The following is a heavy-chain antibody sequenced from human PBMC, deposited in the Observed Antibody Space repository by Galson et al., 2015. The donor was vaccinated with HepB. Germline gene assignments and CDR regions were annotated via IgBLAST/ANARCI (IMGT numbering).Heavy chain of an antibody. CDR1: GYTFTSYA. Sequence: SVKVSCKASGYTFTSYAMHWVRQAPGQRLEWMGWINAGNGNTKYSQKFQGRVTITRDTSASTAYMELSSLRSEDTAVYYCARDISSGYSSSFARVEDYWGQGTLVTVSS. D-gene: IGHD6-13*01. V-gene: IGHV1-3*01. J-gene: IGHJ4*02. CDR3: ARDISSGYSSSFARVEDY. CDR2: INAGNGNT.